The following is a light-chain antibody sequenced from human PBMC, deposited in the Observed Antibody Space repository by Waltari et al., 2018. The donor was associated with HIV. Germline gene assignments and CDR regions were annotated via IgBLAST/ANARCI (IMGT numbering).Light chain of an antibody. V-gene: IGLV2-14*03. Sequence: QSALTQPASVSGSPGQSITISCTGTSSDVGGYNYVSWYQQHPGKAPKLMIYDVSKRPSGVSNLFSGSTSVNTASLTISGLQAEDEADYYCSSYTSSSSWVFGGGTKLTVL. CDR3: SSYTSSSSWV. CDR2: DVS. CDR1: SSDVGGYNY. J-gene: IGLJ3*02.